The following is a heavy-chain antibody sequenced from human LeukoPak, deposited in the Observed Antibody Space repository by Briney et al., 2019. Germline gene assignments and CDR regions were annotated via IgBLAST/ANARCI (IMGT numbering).Heavy chain of an antibody. CDR1: GFTFSGSA. D-gene: IGHD4-17*01. CDR2: IRSKANSYAT. Sequence: GGSLRLSCAASGFTFSGSAMPWVRQASGKGLEWVGRIRSKANSYATAYAASVKGRFTISRDDSKNTAYLQMNSLKTEDTAVYYCTSSTVTTKDFDCWGQGTLVTVSS. J-gene: IGHJ4*02. V-gene: IGHV3-73*01. CDR3: TSSTVTTKDFDC.